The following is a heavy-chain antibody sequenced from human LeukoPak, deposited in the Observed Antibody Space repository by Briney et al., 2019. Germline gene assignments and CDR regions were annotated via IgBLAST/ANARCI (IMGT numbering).Heavy chain of an antibody. D-gene: IGHD3-10*01. CDR3: AGGRFGEPIDY. CDR1: GGSISSGGYS. Sequence: SQTLSLTCAVSGGSISSGGYSWSWIRQPPGKGLEWIGYIYLSGSTYYNPSLKSRVTISVDRSKNQFSLKLSSVTAADTAVYYCAGGRFGEPIDYWGQGTLVTVSS. J-gene: IGHJ4*02. CDR2: IYLSGST. V-gene: IGHV4-30-2*01.